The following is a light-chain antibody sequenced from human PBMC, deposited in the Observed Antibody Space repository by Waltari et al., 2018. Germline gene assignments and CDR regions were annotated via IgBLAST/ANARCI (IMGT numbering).Light chain of an antibody. CDR3: QQFGSTPAIT. J-gene: IGKJ5*01. Sequence: STRARQNLISSFLTVYRQSRGQAPSLLIYGASTRATGIPDRFSGSGSGTEFTLTISRLEPEDFALYYCQQFGSTPAITFGQGTRLEIK. CDR1: QNLISSF. CDR2: GAS. V-gene: IGKV3-20*01.